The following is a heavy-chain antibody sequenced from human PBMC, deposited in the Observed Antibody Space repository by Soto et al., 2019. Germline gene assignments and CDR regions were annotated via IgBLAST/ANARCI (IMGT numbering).Heavy chain of an antibody. CDR2: IYSETTGCST. D-gene: IGHD1-1*01. V-gene: IGHV3-53*01. CDR3: TSGHTTTGRVY. J-gene: IGHJ4*02. CDR1: GVXVRNNF. Sequence: GXLRLSCDTSGVXVRNNFLTWVRHAPGKGLEWVSAIYSETTGCSTYYADSVRGRLTISRENSKNTLFLQMNRMRVEDTAVYYCTSGHTTTGRVYWGQGTLVTVS.